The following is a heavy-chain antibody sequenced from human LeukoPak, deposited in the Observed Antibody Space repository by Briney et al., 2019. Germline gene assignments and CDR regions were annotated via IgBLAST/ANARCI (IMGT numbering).Heavy chain of an antibody. V-gene: IGHV3-48*03. D-gene: IGHD5-12*01. CDR3: ARDRSSGYSGSNDY. Sequence: GSLRLSCAASGFTFSSYDMNWVRQAPGKGLEWVSYISSSAGTMYYADSVKGRFTISRDNAKNSLYLQMNSLRAEDTAVYYCARDRSSGYSGSNDYWGQGTLLTVSS. J-gene: IGHJ4*02. CDR1: GFTFSSYD. CDR2: ISSSAGTM.